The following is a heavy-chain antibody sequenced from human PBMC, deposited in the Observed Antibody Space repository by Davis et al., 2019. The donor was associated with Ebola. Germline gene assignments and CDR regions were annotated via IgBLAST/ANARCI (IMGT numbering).Heavy chain of an antibody. CDR3: AKDERWDYYGSGHYYYAMNV. Sequence: GGSLRLSCAASGFTFRNHAMSWVRQAPGKGLEWVAVVSYDGNTEYYADSVKGRFTISRDNSKNTLFLQVNSLRPEDTAVYYCAKDERWDYYGSGHYYYAMNVWGKGTTVTVSS. CDR1: GFTFRNHA. D-gene: IGHD3-10*01. CDR2: VSYDGNTE. V-gene: IGHV3-30*18. J-gene: IGHJ6*04.